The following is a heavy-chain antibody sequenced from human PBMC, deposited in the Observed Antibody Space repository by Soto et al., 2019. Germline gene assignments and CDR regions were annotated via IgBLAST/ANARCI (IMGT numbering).Heavy chain of an antibody. CDR3: ARLTPHQVIAARLEYFDY. V-gene: IGHV5-51*01. Sequence: HGESLKISCKGCGYSFTSYWIGWVRQMPGKGLEWMGIIYPGDSDTRYSPSFQGQVTISADKSITTAYLQWSSLKASDTAMYYCARLTPHQVIAARLEYFDYWGQGTLVTVSS. D-gene: IGHD6-6*01. CDR1: GYSFTSYW. J-gene: IGHJ4*02. CDR2: IYPGDSDT.